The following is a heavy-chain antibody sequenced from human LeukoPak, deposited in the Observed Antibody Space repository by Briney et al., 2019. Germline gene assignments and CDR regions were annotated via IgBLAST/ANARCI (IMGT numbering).Heavy chain of an antibody. Sequence: SETLSLTCTVSGGSISSYYWRWIRQPPGKGREWIGYIYYRGSNNYNPSLKSRVTISKKKSKKQCTLKLISVTAADTAIYYCARVGGMTTINNAAFDIWGQGTMVTVSS. J-gene: IGHJ3*02. CDR3: ARVGGMTTINNAAFDI. CDR1: GGSISSYY. D-gene: IGHD5-24*01. CDR2: IYYRGSN. V-gene: IGHV4-59*01.